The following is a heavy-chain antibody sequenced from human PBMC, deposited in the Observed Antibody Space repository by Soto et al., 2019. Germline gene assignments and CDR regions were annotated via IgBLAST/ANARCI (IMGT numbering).Heavy chain of an antibody. Sequence: QLQLQESGPGLVKPSETLSLTCAVSGGSVSSGGNYWGWIRQSPGKGLAWIGSVHDTGTTHYNPSLTSRVTISVDTSKNQFSLNVHSVTAADTAVYYCARGLSSPSAAGVWGQGTLVTVSS. CDR1: GGSVSSGGNY. CDR2: VHDTGTT. V-gene: IGHV4-39*01. J-gene: IGHJ4*02. CDR3: ARGLSSPSAAGV. D-gene: IGHD6-6*01.